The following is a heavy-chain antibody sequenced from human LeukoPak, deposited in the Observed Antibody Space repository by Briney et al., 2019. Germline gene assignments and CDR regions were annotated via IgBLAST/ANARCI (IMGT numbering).Heavy chain of an antibody. CDR3: ARDRLRWDPGPLDY. CDR2: ISAYNGNT. D-gene: IGHD2-21*01. V-gene: IGHV1-18*01. CDR1: GYTFTSYG. Sequence: ASVKVSCKASGYTFTSYGISWVRQAPGQRLEWMGWISAYNGNTNYAQKLQGRVTMTTDTSTSTAYMELRSLRSDDTAVYYCARDRLRWDPGPLDYWGQGTLVTVSS. J-gene: IGHJ4*02.